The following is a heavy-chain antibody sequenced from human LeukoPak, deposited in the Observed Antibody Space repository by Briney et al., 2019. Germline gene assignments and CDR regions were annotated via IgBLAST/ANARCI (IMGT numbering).Heavy chain of an antibody. D-gene: IGHD3-22*01. CDR3: AREGTPTYYYDSSGQGAFDI. J-gene: IGHJ3*02. CDR2: INYSEST. CDR1: GGSISSSSYY. Sequence: PSETLSLTCTVSGGSISSSSYYWGWIRQPPGKGLEWIGSINYSESTYYNPSLKSRVTISVDTSKNQFSLNLSSVTAADTAVYYCAREGTPTYYYDSSGQGAFDIWGQGTMVTVSS. V-gene: IGHV4-39*07.